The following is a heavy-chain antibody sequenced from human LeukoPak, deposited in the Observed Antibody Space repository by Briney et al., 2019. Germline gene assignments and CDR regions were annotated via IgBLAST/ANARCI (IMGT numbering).Heavy chain of an antibody. Sequence: GGSLRLSCAASGFTFSNAWMSWVRQAPGKGLEWVSYISGSGGDIHYADSVKGRFTISRNNAKNSLYLQMTSLRDEDTAVYYCARDLHSGAYTFDYWGQGTLVTVSS. V-gene: IGHV3-48*02. CDR2: ISGSGGDI. D-gene: IGHD1-26*01. CDR1: GFTFSNAW. J-gene: IGHJ4*02. CDR3: ARDLHSGAYTFDY.